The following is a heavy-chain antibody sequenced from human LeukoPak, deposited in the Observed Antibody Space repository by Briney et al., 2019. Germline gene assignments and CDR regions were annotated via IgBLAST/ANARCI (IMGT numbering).Heavy chain of an antibody. CDR1: GFTFSNYA. V-gene: IGHV3-23*01. D-gene: IGHD1-26*01. Sequence: GGSLRLSCAAPGFTFSNYAMSWVRQAPGQGLEWVSGISGSGGSTSYADSVKGRFTISRDNSKNTLYVQMNSLRAEDTAVYYCAKMGSSDYWGQGTLVTVSS. CDR3: AKMGSSDY. CDR2: ISGSGGST. J-gene: IGHJ4*02.